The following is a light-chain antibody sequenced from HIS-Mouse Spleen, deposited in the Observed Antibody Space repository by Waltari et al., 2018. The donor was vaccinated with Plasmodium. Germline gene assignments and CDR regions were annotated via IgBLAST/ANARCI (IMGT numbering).Light chain of an antibody. V-gene: IGKV1-5*03. CDR3: QQYNSYSWT. J-gene: IGKJ1*01. CDR1: QSISSW. CDR2: KAS. Sequence: DIQITQSPSTLSASVADSVPITYRASQSISSWLAWYQQKPGKAPKLLIYKASSLESGVPSRFSGSGSGTEFTLTISSLQPDDFATYYCQQYNSYSWTFGQGTKVEIK.